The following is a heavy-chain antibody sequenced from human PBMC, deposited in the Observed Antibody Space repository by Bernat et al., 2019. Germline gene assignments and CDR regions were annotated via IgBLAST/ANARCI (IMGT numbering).Heavy chain of an antibody. CDR2: ISYDGSNR. V-gene: IGHV3-30*04. CDR1: GFTFSSYA. D-gene: IGHD2-8*01. Sequence: QVQLVESGGGVVQPGRSLRLSCAASGFTFSSYAMHWVRQAPGKGLEWVTFISYDGSNRYYADSVKGRFTISRDNSKNTLYLQMNSLRAEDTAVYYCARENGDALHFWGQGTKVTVS. J-gene: IGHJ3*01. CDR3: ARENGDALHF.